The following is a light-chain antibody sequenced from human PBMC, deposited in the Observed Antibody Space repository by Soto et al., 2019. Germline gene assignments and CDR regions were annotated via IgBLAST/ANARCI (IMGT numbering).Light chain of an antibody. V-gene: IGKV3-11*01. CDR1: QSVSSY. CDR2: DAS. Sequence: DIVLTQSPATLSLSPGERATLSCRAGQSVSSYLAWYQQKPGQAPRLLIYDASNRATGIPARFSGSGSGTDFTLTISSLEPEDFAVYYCHQRSNWPRTFGQGTKVEIK. J-gene: IGKJ1*01. CDR3: HQRSNWPRT.